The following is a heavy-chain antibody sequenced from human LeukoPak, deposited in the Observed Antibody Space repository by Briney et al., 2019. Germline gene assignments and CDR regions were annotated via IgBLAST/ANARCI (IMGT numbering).Heavy chain of an antibody. CDR1: GGSISSYY. V-gene: IGHV4-4*07. CDR2: IYTSGST. Sequence: SETLSLTCTVSGGSISSYYWSWIRQPAGKGLEWIGRIYTSGSTNYNPSLKSRVTMSVDTSKNQFSLKLSSVTAADTAVYYCAREGCGGGTSCSDDAFDIWGRGTVVTVSS. J-gene: IGHJ3*02. D-gene: IGHD2-2*01. CDR3: AREGCGGGTSCSDDAFDI.